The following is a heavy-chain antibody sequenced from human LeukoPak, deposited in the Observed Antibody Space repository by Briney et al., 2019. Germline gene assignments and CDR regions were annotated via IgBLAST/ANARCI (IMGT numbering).Heavy chain of an antibody. J-gene: IGHJ5*02. V-gene: IGHV4-34*01. D-gene: IGHD3-9*01. Sequence: SETLSLTCAVYGGSFSGYYWSWIRQPPGKGLEWIGEINHSGSTNYNPSLKSRVTISVDTSKNQFSLKLSSVTAADTAVYYCARGRLYDILTGYYEYNWFDPWGQGTLVTVSS. CDR3: ARGRLYDILTGYYEYNWFDP. CDR2: INHSGST. CDR1: GGSFSGYY.